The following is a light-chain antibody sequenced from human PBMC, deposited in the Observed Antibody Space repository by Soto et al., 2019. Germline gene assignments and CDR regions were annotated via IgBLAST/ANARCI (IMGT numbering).Light chain of an antibody. CDR1: SSDVGSYNL. V-gene: IGLV2-23*03. Sequence: QSALTQPASVSGSPGQSITISCTGTSSDVGSYNLVSWYQQHSGKAPKLMIYEGNKRPSGVSNRFSGSKSGNTASLTISGLQAEDEADYSCCSYAGSGLFVVFGGGTKLTVL. J-gene: IGLJ2*01. CDR2: EGN. CDR3: CSYAGSGLFVV.